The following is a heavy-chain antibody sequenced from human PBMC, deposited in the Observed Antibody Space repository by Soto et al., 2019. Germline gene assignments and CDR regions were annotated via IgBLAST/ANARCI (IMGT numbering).Heavy chain of an antibody. J-gene: IGHJ4*02. CDR2: IYWNDDK. V-gene: IGHV2-5*01. CDR1: GFSLSTSGVG. Sequence: SGPTLVKPTQTLTLTCTFSGFSLSTSGVGVGWIRQPPGKALEWLALIYWNDDKRYSPSLKSRLTITKDTSKNQVVLTMTNMDPVDTATYYCAHEGGKAVAGTGAYYFDYWGQGTLVTVSS. CDR3: AHEGGKAVAGTGAYYFDY. D-gene: IGHD6-19*01.